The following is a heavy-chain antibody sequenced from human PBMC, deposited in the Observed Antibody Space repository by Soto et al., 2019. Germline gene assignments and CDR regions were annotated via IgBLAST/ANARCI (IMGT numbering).Heavy chain of an antibody. Sequence: SVKVSCKASGGTFSSYAIRWVRQAPGQGLEWMGGIIPIFGTANYAQKCQDRVTITADQFTRTAYMELSSLRSEDRAVYSYASPDSYYDFWSGYYNYYGMDVWGQGTTVTVSS. CDR3: ASPDSYYDFWSGYYNYYGMDV. V-gene: IGHV1-69*13. J-gene: IGHJ6*02. D-gene: IGHD3-3*01. CDR2: IIPIFGTA. CDR1: GGTFSSYA.